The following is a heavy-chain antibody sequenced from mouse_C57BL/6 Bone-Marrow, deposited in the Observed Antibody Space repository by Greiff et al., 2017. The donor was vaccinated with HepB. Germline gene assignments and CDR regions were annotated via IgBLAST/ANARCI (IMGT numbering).Heavy chain of an antibody. V-gene: IGHV1-64*01. J-gene: IGHJ2*01. D-gene: IGHD2-5*01. Sequence: QVQLQQPGAELVKPGASVKLSCKASGYTFTSYWMHWVKQRPGQGLEWIGMIHPNSGSTNYNEKFKSKATLTVDKSSSTAYMQLSSLTSEDSAVYYCATPYYSKDFDYWGQGTTLTVSS. CDR2: IHPNSGST. CDR3: ATPYYSKDFDY. CDR1: GYTFTSYW.